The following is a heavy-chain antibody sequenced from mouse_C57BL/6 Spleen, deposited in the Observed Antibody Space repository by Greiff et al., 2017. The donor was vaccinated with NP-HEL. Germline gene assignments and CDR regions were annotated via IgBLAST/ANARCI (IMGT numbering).Heavy chain of an antibody. CDR1: GFTFTDYY. D-gene: IGHD2-1*01. CDR3: ARYNYYGNYVDYAMDY. V-gene: IGHV7-3*01. CDR2: IRNKANGYTT. Sequence: EVNVVESGGGLVQPGGSLSLSCAASGFTFTDYYMSWVRQPPGKALEWLGFIRNKANGYTTEYSGSVKGRFTISRDNSQSILYLQMNALRAEDSATYYCARYNYYGNYVDYAMDYWGQGTSVTVSS. J-gene: IGHJ4*01.